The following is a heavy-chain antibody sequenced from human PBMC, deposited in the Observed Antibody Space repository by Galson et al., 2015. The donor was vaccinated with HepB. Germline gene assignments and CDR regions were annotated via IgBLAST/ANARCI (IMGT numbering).Heavy chain of an antibody. V-gene: IGHV6-1*01. CDR2: TYYRSKWYN. D-gene: IGHD3-16*01. CDR1: GDSVSSNSAA. J-gene: IGHJ3*02. Sequence: CAISGDSVSSNSAAWNRIRQSPSRGLEWLGRTYYRSKWYNDYAVSVKSRITINPDTSKNQFSLQLNSVTPEDTAVYYCARETLYEERRDAFDIWGQGTMVTVSS. CDR3: ARETLYEERRDAFDI.